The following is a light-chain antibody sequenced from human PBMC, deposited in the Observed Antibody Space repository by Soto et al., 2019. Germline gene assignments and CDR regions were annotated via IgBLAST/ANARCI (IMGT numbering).Light chain of an antibody. CDR2: EVS. J-gene: IGLJ1*01. Sequence: QSALTQPASVSGSPGQSITISCTGTSSDIGYYNYVSWYQQHPGKAPKLVIYEVSNRPSGISNRFSGSKSGNTAALTISGLQAADEADYYCSSYSSSSTLYVFGTGTKLTVL. V-gene: IGLV2-14*01. CDR3: SSYSSSSTLYV. CDR1: SSDIGYYNY.